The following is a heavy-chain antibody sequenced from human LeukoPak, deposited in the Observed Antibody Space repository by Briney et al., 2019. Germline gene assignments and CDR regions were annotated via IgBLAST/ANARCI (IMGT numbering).Heavy chain of an antibody. Sequence: SETLSLTCAVYGGSFSGYYWSWIRQPPGKGLEWIGEINHSGSTNYNPSLKSRVTISVDTSKNKFSLKLSSVPAADTAVYYCARGEYFDWFDYWGQGTLVTVSS. J-gene: IGHJ4*02. V-gene: IGHV4-34*01. CDR1: GGSFSGYY. CDR3: ARGEYFDWFDY. D-gene: IGHD3-9*01. CDR2: INHSGST.